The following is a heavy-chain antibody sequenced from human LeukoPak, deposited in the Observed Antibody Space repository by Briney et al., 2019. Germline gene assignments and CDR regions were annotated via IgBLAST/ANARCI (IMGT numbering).Heavy chain of an antibody. CDR3: ARGPDYGDRLDYFDY. D-gene: IGHD4-17*01. Sequence: GGSLRLSCAASGFPFSRHWLGWVRQAPGRGLEWVANIKQDGSQYYVDSAKGRFIISRDNAKNSLSLQMNSLRVEDTALYYCARGPDYGDRLDYFDYWGQGTLVTVSS. CDR2: IKQDGSQ. J-gene: IGHJ4*02. CDR1: GFPFSRHW. V-gene: IGHV3-7*01.